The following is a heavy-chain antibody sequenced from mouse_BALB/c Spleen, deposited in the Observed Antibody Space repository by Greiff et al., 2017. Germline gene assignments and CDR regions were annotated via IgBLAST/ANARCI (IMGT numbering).Heavy chain of an antibody. D-gene: IGHD2-4*01. CDR3: ARGSTMITPWFAY. J-gene: IGHJ3*01. CDR2: ISSGGST. V-gene: IGHV5-6-5*01. Sequence: DVMLVESGGGLVKPGGSLKLSCAASGFTFSSYAMSWVRQTPEKRLEWVASISSGGSTYYPDSVKGRFTISRDNARNILYLQMSSLRSEDTAMYYCARGSTMITPWFAYWGQGTLVTVSA. CDR1: GFTFSSYA.